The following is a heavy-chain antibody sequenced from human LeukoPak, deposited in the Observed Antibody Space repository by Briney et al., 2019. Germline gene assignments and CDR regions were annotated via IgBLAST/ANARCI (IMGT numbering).Heavy chain of an antibody. D-gene: IGHD3-16*02. CDR2: INHSGST. CDR1: GGSFSGYY. CDR3: ARQHTTTPLYVWGSYRYPYAFDI. Sequence: PSETLSLTCAVYGGSFSGYYWSWIRQPPGKGLEWIGEINHSGSTNYNPSLKSRVTISVDTSKNQFSLKLSSVTAADTAVYYCARQHTTTPLYVWGSYRYPYAFDIWGQGTMVTVSS. J-gene: IGHJ3*02. V-gene: IGHV4-34*01.